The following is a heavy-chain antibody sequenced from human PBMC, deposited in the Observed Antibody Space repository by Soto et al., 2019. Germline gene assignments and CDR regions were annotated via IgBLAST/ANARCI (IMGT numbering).Heavy chain of an antibody. CDR3: AKMLYPGLPLNYYDSSGSFDY. D-gene: IGHD3-22*01. Sequence: QVQLVQSGAEVKKPGSSVKVSCKASGGTFSSYAISWVRQAPGQGLEWMGGIIPIFGTANYAQKFQGRVTITADESTSTAYMELSILRSEDTAVYYCAKMLYPGLPLNYYDSSGSFDYWGQGTLVTVSS. V-gene: IGHV1-69*01. CDR2: IIPIFGTA. J-gene: IGHJ4*02. CDR1: GGTFSSYA.